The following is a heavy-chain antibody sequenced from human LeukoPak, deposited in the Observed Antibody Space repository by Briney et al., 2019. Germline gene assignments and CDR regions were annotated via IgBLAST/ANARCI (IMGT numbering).Heavy chain of an antibody. CDR3: ARRRATMVRGAPYYFDY. Sequence: SETLSLTCAAYGGSFSGYYWSWIRQPPGKGLEWIGEINHSGSTNYNPSLKSRVTISVDTSKNQFSLKLSSVTAADTAVYYCARRRATMVRGAPYYFDYWGQGTLVTVSS. CDR1: GGSFSGYY. V-gene: IGHV4-34*01. CDR2: INHSGST. J-gene: IGHJ4*02. D-gene: IGHD3-10*01.